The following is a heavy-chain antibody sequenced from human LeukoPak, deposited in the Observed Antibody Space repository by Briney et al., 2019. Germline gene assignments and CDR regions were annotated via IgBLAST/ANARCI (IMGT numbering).Heavy chain of an antibody. CDR1: GYTFTIYY. D-gene: IGHD4-17*01. CDR3: ARPGDYGADGYYYYYGTDV. CDR2: INPSGGST. Sequence: GASVKVSCKASGYTFTIYYMHWVRQAPGQGLEWMGIINPSGGSTSYAQKFQGRVTMTRDTSTSTVYMELSSLRSEDTAVYYCARPGDYGADGYYYYYGTDVWGQGTTVTVSS. J-gene: IGHJ6*02. V-gene: IGHV1-46*01.